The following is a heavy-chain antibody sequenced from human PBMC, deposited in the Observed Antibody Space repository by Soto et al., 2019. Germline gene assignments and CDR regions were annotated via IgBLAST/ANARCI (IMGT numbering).Heavy chain of an antibody. CDR1: GGTLSSYA. CDR2: IIPSSGTA. J-gene: IGHJ4*02. D-gene: IGHD2-2*01. V-gene: IGHV1-69*06. Sequence: IFCRASGGTLSSYAISGMRQAPGQGLEWKGGIIPSSGTANYSQKLQGRVTISAVKFTRTAYMELRMLRTEETAVYSCLRVGWRYCSSTSCYGGFIYWRQGTLV. CDR3: LRVGWRYCSSTSCYGGFIY.